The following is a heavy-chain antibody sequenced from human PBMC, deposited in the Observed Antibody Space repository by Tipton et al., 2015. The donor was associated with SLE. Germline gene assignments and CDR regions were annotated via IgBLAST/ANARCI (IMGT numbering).Heavy chain of an antibody. Sequence: TLSLTCVVSGYPISSAYSWGWIRQPPGKGLEWIGTVYHSGSTHYNPSLKSRVTISVDTSKNQFSLRLTSVTAADTAMYYCARDSAVNFWYFDLWGRGTLVTVSS. V-gene: IGHV4-38-2*01. CDR2: VYHSGST. D-gene: IGHD3/OR15-3a*01. CDR1: GYPISSAYS. CDR3: ARDSAVNFWYFDL. J-gene: IGHJ2*01.